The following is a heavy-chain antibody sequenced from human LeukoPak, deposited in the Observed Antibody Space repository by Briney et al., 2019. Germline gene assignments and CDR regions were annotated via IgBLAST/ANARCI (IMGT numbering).Heavy chain of an antibody. CDR1: GGSFSGYY. CDR3: ARASSSWFRGGGIYYYYYMDV. J-gene: IGHJ6*03. CDR2: INHSGST. V-gene: IGHV4-34*01. Sequence: SETLSLTCAVYGGSFSGYYWSWIRQPPGKGLEWIGEINHSGSTNYNPSLKSRVTISVDTSKNQFSLKLSSVTAADTAVYYCARASSSWFRGGGIYYYYYMDVWGKGTTVTVSS. D-gene: IGHD6-13*01.